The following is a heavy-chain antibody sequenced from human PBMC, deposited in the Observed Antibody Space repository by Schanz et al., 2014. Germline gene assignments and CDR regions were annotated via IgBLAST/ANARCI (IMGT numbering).Heavy chain of an antibody. CDR1: GFTFSNYW. V-gene: IGHV3-7*01. Sequence: EVQLVESGGVLVQPGGSLRLSCAASGFTFSNYWMSWVRQAPGKGLEWVANIGPDGSAKNHVDSVRGRFTISRDNTKXXXYLQMNGLRTGXXXXFYCARCATAGCDFEYFQPWGQGTLVTVSS. CDR3: ARCATAGCDFEYFQP. CDR2: IGPDGSAK. D-gene: IGHD5-12*01. J-gene: IGHJ1*01.